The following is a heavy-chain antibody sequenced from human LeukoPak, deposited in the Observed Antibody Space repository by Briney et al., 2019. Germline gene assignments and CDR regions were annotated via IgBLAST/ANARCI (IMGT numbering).Heavy chain of an antibody. V-gene: IGHV3-53*01. CDR3: ARDSDSGYGPFAS. Sequence: GGSLRLSCAASGFTVSNNYMSWVRQAPGKGLEWVSVIHSGGTTNYADSVQGRFTISRDNSKTTVYLHMNSLRAEDTAAYYCARDSDSGYGPFASWGQGTLVTVSS. CDR2: IHSGGTT. D-gene: IGHD5-12*01. J-gene: IGHJ4*02. CDR1: GFTVSNNY.